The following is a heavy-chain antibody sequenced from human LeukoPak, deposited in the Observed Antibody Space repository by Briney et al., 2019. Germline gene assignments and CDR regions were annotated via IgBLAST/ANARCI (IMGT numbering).Heavy chain of an antibody. J-gene: IGHJ6*02. V-gene: IGHV3-30*18. CDR3: AKESWGVTMIVALDV. D-gene: IGHD3-22*01. CDR2: ISYDGSNK. CDR1: GFTFSSYG. Sequence: GRSLRFSCAAPGFTFSSYGMHWVRQAPGKGLEWVAVISYDGSNKYYADSVKRRFTISRDNSKNTLYLQMNSLRAEDTAVYYCAKESWGVTMIVALDVWGQGTTVTVSS.